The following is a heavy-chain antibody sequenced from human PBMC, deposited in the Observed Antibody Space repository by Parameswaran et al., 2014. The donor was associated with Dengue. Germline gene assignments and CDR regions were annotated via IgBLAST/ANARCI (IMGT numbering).Heavy chain of an antibody. Sequence: PGKGLEWIGSIYYSGSTYYNPSLKSRVTISVDTSKNQFSLKLSSVTAADTAVYYCASAIQLWSFDYWGQGTLVTVSS. CDR3: ASAIQLWSFDY. V-gene: IGHV4-39*01. CDR2: IYYSGST. D-gene: IGHD5-18*01. J-gene: IGHJ4*02.